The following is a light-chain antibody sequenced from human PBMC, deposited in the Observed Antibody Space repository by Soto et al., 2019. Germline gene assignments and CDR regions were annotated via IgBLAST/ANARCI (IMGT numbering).Light chain of an antibody. CDR1: QDISYY. Sequence: DIPMTQSPPSLSASIGDRVTITCQASQDISYYLNWYQQKPGKAPKLLIYDASNLETGVPSRFSGSGSGTDFTLTISSLQLEDVATYYCQQYLNLLTFGGGTKVEVK. CDR3: QQYLNLLT. CDR2: DAS. V-gene: IGKV1-33*01. J-gene: IGKJ4*01.